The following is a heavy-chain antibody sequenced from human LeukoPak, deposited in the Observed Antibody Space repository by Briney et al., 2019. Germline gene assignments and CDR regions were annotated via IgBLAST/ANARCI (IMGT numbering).Heavy chain of an antibody. V-gene: IGHV1-2*02. Sequence: ASVKVSCKASGYTFTGYYIHWVRQAPGQGLEWMGWINPKNGGTNYAQKFQGRFTMTRDTSITTAYMELSSLRSEDTAVYYCARHIVITGHHGFDIWGRGTMVTVSS. CDR1: GYTFTGYY. J-gene: IGHJ3*02. D-gene: IGHD1-20*01. CDR3: ARHIVITGHHGFDI. CDR2: INPKNGGT.